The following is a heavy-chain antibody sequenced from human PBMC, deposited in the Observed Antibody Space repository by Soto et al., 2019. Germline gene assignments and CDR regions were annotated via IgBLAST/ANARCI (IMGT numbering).Heavy chain of an antibody. D-gene: IGHD2-2*01. V-gene: IGHV4-30-4*01. Sequence: SLTCTVSGGSISDDSYWSWIRQTPGKGLEWIGYIYHTGTTYYNPSLRSRVSISVDKSKSQFSLKLISVTAADTAVYFCARDEYQLLSSVSWFDSWGQGTLVTVSS. J-gene: IGHJ5*01. CDR2: IYHTGTT. CDR3: ARDEYQLLSSVSWFDS. CDR1: GGSISDDSY.